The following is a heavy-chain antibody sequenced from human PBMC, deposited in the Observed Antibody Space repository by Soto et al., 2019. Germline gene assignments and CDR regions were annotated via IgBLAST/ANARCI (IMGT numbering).Heavy chain of an antibody. CDR1: GGSISSGGYY. V-gene: IGHV4-31*03. Sequence: QVQLQESGPGLVKPSQTLSLTCTVSGGSISSGGYYWSWIRQHPGKGLGWIGYIYYSGSPYYNPSLKGRVTISVDTSKNQFSLKLSSVTAADTAVYYCARDRMNDSSGYYYPFDPWGQGTLVTVSS. CDR2: IYYSGSP. D-gene: IGHD3-22*01. CDR3: ARDRMNDSSGYYYPFDP. J-gene: IGHJ5*02.